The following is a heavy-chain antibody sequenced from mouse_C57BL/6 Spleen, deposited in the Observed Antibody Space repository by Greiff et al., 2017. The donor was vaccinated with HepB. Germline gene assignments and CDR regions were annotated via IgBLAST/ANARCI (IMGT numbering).Heavy chain of an antibody. CDR1: GFTFSDYY. D-gene: IGHD4-1*01. CDR2: INYDGSST. V-gene: IGHV5-16*01. CDR3: ARGDWDGQYFDV. J-gene: IGHJ1*03. Sequence: EVKLQESEGGLVQPGSSMKLSCTASGFTFSDYYMAWVRQVPEKGLEWVANINYDGSSTYYLDSLKSRFIISRDNAKNILYLQMSSLKSEDTATYYCARGDWDGQYFDVWGTGTTVTVSS.